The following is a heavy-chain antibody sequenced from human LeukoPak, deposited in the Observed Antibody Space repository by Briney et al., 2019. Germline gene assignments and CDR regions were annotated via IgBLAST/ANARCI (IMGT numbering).Heavy chain of an antibody. CDR2: ISPDGSKI. V-gene: IGHV3-7*01. CDR1: GLTFSKYW. CDR3: MRDYQGN. Sequence: PGGSLRLSCEVSGLTFSKYWMRWVRQAPGKGLECVANISPDGSKIYYVDSVRGRFTSSRDNAKNSLFLQMNSLRAEDTGVYYCMRDYQGNWGQGTPVTVSS. D-gene: IGHD2-2*01. J-gene: IGHJ4*02.